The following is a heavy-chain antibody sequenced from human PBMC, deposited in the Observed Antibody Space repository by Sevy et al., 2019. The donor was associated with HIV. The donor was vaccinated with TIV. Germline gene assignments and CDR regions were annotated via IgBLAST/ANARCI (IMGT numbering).Heavy chain of an antibody. Sequence: GGSLRLSCAASGFTFSDYYMSCIRQAPGKGLEWVSYISSSGSTIYYADSVKGRFTISRDNAKNSLYLQMNSLRAEDTAVYYCAIDDGKEGYYDSSGLFDYWGQGTLVTVSS. CDR1: GFTFSDYY. V-gene: IGHV3-11*01. CDR3: AIDDGKEGYYDSSGLFDY. J-gene: IGHJ4*02. CDR2: ISSSGSTI. D-gene: IGHD3-22*01.